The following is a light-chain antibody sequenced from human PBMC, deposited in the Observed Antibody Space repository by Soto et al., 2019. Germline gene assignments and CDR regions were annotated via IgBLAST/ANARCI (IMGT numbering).Light chain of an antibody. J-gene: IGLJ2*01. CDR2: RNN. V-gene: IGLV1-44*01. Sequence: QSVLTQPPSASGTPGQRVTISCSGSSSNIGSNTVTWYQQLPGTAPKLLIYRNNQRPPGVPDRFSGSKSGTSASLAISGLQSEYEADYYCAALDDSLKGVFGGGTKLTVL. CDR1: SSNIGSNT. CDR3: AALDDSLKGV.